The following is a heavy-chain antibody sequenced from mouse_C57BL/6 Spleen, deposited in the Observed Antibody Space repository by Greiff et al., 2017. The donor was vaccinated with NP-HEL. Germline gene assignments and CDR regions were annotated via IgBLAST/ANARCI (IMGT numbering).Heavy chain of an antibody. V-gene: IGHV1-85*01. CDR2: IYPRDGST. J-gene: IGHJ3*01. Sequence: QVQLKESGPELVKPGASVKLSCKASGYTFTSYDINWVKQRPGQGLEWIGWIYPRDGSTKYNEKFKGKATLTVDTSSSTAYMELHSLTSEDSAVYFCARSLYYDYDGFAYWGQGTLVTVSA. CDR3: ARSLYYDYDGFAY. CDR1: GYTFTSYD. D-gene: IGHD2-4*01.